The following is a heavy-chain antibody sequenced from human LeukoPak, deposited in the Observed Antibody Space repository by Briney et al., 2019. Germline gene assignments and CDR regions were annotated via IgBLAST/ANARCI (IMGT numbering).Heavy chain of an antibody. CDR3: ARQGYYDSSGVYYYMDV. D-gene: IGHD3-22*01. CDR1: GGSISSYY. Sequence: KPSETLSLTCTVSGGSISSYYWSWIRQPPGKGLEWIGYIYTSGSTNYNPSLKSRVTISVDTSKNQFSLKLSSVTAVDTAVYYCARQGYYDSSGVYYYMDVWGKGTTVTVSS. V-gene: IGHV4-4*09. J-gene: IGHJ6*03. CDR2: IYTSGST.